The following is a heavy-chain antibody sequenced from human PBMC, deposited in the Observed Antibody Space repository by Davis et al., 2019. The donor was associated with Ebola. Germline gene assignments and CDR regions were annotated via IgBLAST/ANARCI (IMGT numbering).Heavy chain of an antibody. D-gene: IGHD3-16*01. CDR2: ISGSGCST. J-gene: IGHJ6*02. CDR1: VITFSSYA. V-gene: IGHV3-23*01. Sequence: GESLKISCTDSVITFSSYAMTWVRQAPGKGLEWVSAISGSGCSTYYADSVKGRFTISRDNAKNTLFLQMDSLRAEDTAVYYCARDRPLDFFFGDYYGMDVWGQGTTVTVS. CDR3: ARDRPLDFFFGDYYGMDV.